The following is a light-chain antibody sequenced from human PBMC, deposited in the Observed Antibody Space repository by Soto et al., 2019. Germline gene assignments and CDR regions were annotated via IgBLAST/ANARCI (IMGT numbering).Light chain of an antibody. V-gene: IGKV3-11*01. CDR1: QSVINY. Sequence: EIVLTQSPATLSLSPGERATLSCRASQSVINYLAWYQQKPGQAPRLLIYDTSNRATGIPARFSGSGSGTDFTLIISSLEPEDFAXXYCXXRANWPLTFGRGTKVEIK. CDR3: XXRANWPLT. CDR2: DTS. J-gene: IGKJ4*01.